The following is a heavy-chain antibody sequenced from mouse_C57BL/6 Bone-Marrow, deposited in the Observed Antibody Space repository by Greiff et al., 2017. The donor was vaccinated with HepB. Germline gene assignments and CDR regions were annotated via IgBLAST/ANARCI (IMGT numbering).Heavy chain of an antibody. CDR2: IDPSDSYT. V-gene: IGHV1-69*01. CDR1: GYTFTSYW. D-gene: IGHD2-4*01. CDR3: ARHYYDYDEGFAY. Sequence: QVQLQQPGAELVMPGASVKLSCKASGYTFTSYWMHWVKQRPGQGLEWIGEIDPSDSYTNYNQKFKGKSTLTVDKSSSTAYMQLSSLTSVDSAVYYCARHYYDYDEGFAYWGQGTLVTVSA. J-gene: IGHJ3*01.